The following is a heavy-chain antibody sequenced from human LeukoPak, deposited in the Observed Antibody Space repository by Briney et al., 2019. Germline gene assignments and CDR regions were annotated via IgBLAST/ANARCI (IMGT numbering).Heavy chain of an antibody. CDR3: ARTPCSSTSCRNFDY. D-gene: IGHD2-2*01. CDR1: GGSVSSSSYY. Sequence: PSETLSLTCTVSGGSVSSSSYYWGWIRQPPGKGLEWIGSIYYSGSTYYNPSLKSRVTISVDTSKNQFSLKLSSVTAADTAVYYCARTPCSSTSCRNFDYWGQGTLVTVSS. CDR2: IYYSGST. J-gene: IGHJ4*02. V-gene: IGHV4-39*01.